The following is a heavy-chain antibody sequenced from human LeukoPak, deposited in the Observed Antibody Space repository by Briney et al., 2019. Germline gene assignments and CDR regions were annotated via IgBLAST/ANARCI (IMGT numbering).Heavy chain of an antibody. D-gene: IGHD3-10*01. CDR3: ARDKGLLWFGERGGFDC. CDR2: IYYSGST. Sequence: SETLSLTCTVSGGSISSGGYYWSWIRQHPGKGLEWIGYIYYSGSTYYNPSLKSRVTISVDTSKNQFSLKLSSVTAADTAVYYCARDKGLLWFGERGGFDCWGRGTLVTVSS. J-gene: IGHJ4*02. CDR1: GGSISSGGYY. V-gene: IGHV4-31*03.